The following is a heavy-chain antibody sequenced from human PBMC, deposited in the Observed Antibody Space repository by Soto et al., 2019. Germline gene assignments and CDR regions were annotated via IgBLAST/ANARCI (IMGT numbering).Heavy chain of an antibody. Sequence: SETLSLTCAVYGGSFSGYYWSWIRQPPGKGLEWIGEINHSGSTNYNPSLKSRVTISVDTSKNQFSLKLSSVTAADTAVYYCARDSSTSHSYGMDVWGQGTTVTVSS. CDR3: ARDSSTSHSYGMDV. CDR2: INHSGST. D-gene: IGHD2-2*01. J-gene: IGHJ6*02. V-gene: IGHV4-34*01. CDR1: GGSFSGYY.